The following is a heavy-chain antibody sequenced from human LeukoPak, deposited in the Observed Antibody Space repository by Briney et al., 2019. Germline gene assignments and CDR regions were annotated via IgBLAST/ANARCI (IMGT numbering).Heavy chain of an antibody. CDR2: VAHKGPT. Sequence: SETLSLTCAVYGASLSDFYWSWIRQSPGKGLQWIGEVAHKGPTVYSPTLGRKYSPSLESRVTMSVDPSKNQFSLKLTSVTVADTATYYCVRQGTNSGYYLLDYWGPGHLVTVSS. V-gene: IGHV4-34*01. CDR3: VRQGTNSGYYLLDY. J-gene: IGHJ4*02. CDR1: GASLSDFY. D-gene: IGHD3-3*01.